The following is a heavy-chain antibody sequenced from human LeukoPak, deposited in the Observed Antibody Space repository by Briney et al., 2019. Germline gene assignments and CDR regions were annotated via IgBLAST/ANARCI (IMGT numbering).Heavy chain of an antibody. CDR3: ARVWYSGSYPVDY. CDR1: GFTVSSNY. D-gene: IGHD1-26*01. CDR2: IQNDGSNE. V-gene: IGHV3-53*01. Sequence: AGGSLRLSCAASGFTVSSNYMSWVRQAPGKGLEWVAYIQNDGSNEQYADSVKGRFSISRDSSKNILYLQMNSLRAEDTAVYYCARVWYSGSYPVDYWGQGTLVTVSS. J-gene: IGHJ4*02.